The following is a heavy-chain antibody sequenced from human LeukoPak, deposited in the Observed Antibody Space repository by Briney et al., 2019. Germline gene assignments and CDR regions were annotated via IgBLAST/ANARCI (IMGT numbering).Heavy chain of an antibody. D-gene: IGHD4-17*01. Sequence: HPGGSLRLSCAASGFTVSSNYMTWVRQAPGKGLKWVSHIYSGGSTFYADSVKGRFNISRDNSKNTLYLQMNSLRAEDTAVYYCARDHDDYEVRPGRPLKNYYYMDVWGKGTTVTVSS. CDR2: IYSGGST. J-gene: IGHJ6*03. CDR3: ARDHDDYEVRPGRPLKNYYYMDV. V-gene: IGHV3-53*05. CDR1: GFTVSSNY.